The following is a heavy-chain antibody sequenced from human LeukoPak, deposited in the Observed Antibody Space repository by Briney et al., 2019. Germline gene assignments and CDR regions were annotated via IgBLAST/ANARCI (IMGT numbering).Heavy chain of an antibody. J-gene: IGHJ1*01. Sequence: GGSLRLSCAASGFTFSDYYMSWIRQAPGKGLEWVSYISSSGSTIYYADSVKGRFTISRDNAKNSLYLQMNSLRAEDTAVYYCATSSSWTAEYFQHWGQGTLVTVSS. V-gene: IGHV3-11*01. CDR1: GFTFSDYY. D-gene: IGHD6-13*01. CDR3: ATSSSWTAEYFQH. CDR2: ISSSGSTI.